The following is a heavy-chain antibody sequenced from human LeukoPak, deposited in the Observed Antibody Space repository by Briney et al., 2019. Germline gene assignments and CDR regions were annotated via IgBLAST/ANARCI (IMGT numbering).Heavy chain of an antibody. D-gene: IGHD6-6*01. V-gene: IGHV4-4*07. CDR1: GGSISSYY. Sequence: SETLCLTCTVSGGSISSYYWSWIRQPAGKGLEWIGRIYTSGSTNYNPSLKSRVTMSVDTSKNQFSLKLSSVTAADTAVYYCARVDSSSHWAGYFDYWGQGTLVTVSS. CDR2: IYTSGST. J-gene: IGHJ4*02. CDR3: ARVDSSSHWAGYFDY.